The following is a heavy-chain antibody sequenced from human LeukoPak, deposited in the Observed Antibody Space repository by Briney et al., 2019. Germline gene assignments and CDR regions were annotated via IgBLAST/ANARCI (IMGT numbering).Heavy chain of an antibody. CDR1: GGSFCGYY. V-gene: IGHV4-34*01. CDR2: INHSGGT. D-gene: IGHD3-16*02. CDR3: ARGPVHYDYVWGSYRHKYYFDY. J-gene: IGHJ4*02. Sequence: SEALSLICAVYGGSFCGYYWSWIRHPPGEGLEWIGEINHSGGTNYNPSLKSRVTISVDTAKNQFSLKLSSVTAADTAVYYCARGPVHYDYVWGSYRHKYYFDYWGQGTLVTVSS.